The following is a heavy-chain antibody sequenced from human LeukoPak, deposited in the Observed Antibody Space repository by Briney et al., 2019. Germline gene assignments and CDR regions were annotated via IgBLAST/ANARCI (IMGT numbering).Heavy chain of an antibody. J-gene: IGHJ6*02. D-gene: IGHD7-27*01. CDR1: GFTFSSYA. Sequence: PGGSLRLSCAASGFTFSSYAMHWVRQARGKGVEWVAVISYEGSNKYNADSVKGRLTISRDNSNNTLYLQMNSLRAEDTAVYYCARDLVNWARSIYAMDVWGQGTTVIVSS. V-gene: IGHV3-30-3*01. CDR3: ARDLVNWARSIYAMDV. CDR2: ISYEGSNK.